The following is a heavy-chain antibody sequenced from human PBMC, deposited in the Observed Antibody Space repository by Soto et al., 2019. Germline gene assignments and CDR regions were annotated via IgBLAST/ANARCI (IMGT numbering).Heavy chain of an antibody. CDR3: AISYSGYDYCADH. V-gene: IGHV3-23*01. CDR1: GFTFSNYV. Sequence: EVQLLESGGGLVQPGGSLRLSCAASGFTFSNYVMSWVRQAPGKGLEWVLSITGGGGATFYADTVQGRFTISRDNSKKTPNMQMNSLRAEDTAVYYCAISYSGYDYCADHWGQGTRVTVSS. J-gene: IGHJ4*02. D-gene: IGHD5-12*01. CDR2: ITGGGGAT.